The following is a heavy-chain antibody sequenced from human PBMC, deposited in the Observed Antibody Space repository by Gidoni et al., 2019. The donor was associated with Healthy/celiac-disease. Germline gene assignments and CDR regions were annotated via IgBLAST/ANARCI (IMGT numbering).Heavy chain of an antibody. Sequence: EVQLVESGGGLVQPGGSLILSWAASGFPFRSYWLSWVRQAPGKGLGWVANIKQDGSEKYYVDSVKGRFTISRDNAKNSLYLQMNSLRAEDTAVYYCARAVTYYYDSSGYSDYWGQGTLVTVSS. CDR3: ARAVTYYYDSSGYSDY. V-gene: IGHV3-7*01. CDR2: IKQDGSEK. J-gene: IGHJ4*02. D-gene: IGHD3-22*01. CDR1: GFPFRSYW.